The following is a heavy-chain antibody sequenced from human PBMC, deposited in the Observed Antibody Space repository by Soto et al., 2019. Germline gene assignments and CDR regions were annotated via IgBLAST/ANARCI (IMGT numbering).Heavy chain of an antibody. CDR3: ARRQLDLGSGSYYNPVRYYYYYYTDV. CDR1: GGSSGGYY. Sequence: SETLSLTCDVYGGSSGGYYWSWIRQPPGKGLEWIGEVNPSGSTNFNPSLKTRVTISMDASENHLALKLSSVTAADTAVYYCARRQLDLGSGSYYNPVRYYYYYYTDVWGKGTTVTVSS. V-gene: IGHV4-34*01. J-gene: IGHJ6*03. CDR2: VNPSGST. D-gene: IGHD3-10*01.